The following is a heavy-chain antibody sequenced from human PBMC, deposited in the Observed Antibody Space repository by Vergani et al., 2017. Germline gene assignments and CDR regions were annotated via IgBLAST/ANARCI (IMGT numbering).Heavy chain of an antibody. V-gene: IGHV1-18*01. D-gene: IGHD6-13*01. Sequence: QAQLVQSGAQVKKPGASVKVLCKPSGYPFNSYGISWVRQAPGQGLEWMGWISAYNWNTNYAQKLQGRVTMTTDTATSTAYMELRSLRSDDTAVYYCASYVQQLVDFQHWGQGTLVTVSS. CDR3: ASYVQQLVDFQH. CDR2: ISAYNWNT. J-gene: IGHJ1*01. CDR1: GYPFNSYG.